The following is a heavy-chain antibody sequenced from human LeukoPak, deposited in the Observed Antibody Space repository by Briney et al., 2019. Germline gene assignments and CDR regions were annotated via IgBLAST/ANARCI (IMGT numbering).Heavy chain of an antibody. CDR2: ISISGSTI. J-gene: IGHJ4*02. D-gene: IGHD3-10*02. Sequence: GGSLRLSCAASGFTFSSHEMNWVRQAPGKGLEWVSYISISGSTIYYADSVKGRFTISRDNARNSLHLQTNSLRAEDTALYYCASGEVFGDLFDVYWGQGTLVTVSS. CDR1: GFTFSSHE. CDR3: ASGEVFGDLFDVY. V-gene: IGHV3-48*03.